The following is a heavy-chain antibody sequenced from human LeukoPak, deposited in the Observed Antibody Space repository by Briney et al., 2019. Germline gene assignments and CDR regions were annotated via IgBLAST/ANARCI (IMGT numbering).Heavy chain of an antibody. CDR3: TTENELLRAFDI. CDR1: GLTFSNAW. CDR2: IKSKTDGGTT. Sequence: GGSLRLSCAASGLTFSNAWMSWVRQAPGKGLEWVGRIKSKTDGGTTDYAAPVKGRFTISRDDSKNTLYLQMNSLKTEDTAVYYCTTENELLRAFDIWGQGTMVTVSS. J-gene: IGHJ3*02. D-gene: IGHD3-10*01. V-gene: IGHV3-15*01.